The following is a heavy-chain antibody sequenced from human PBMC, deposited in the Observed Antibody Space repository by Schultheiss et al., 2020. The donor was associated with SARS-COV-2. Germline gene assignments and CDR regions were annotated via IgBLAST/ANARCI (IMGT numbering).Heavy chain of an antibody. J-gene: IGHJ3*02. CDR1: GGSFSGYY. D-gene: IGHD3-22*01. CDR3: ARVQYPLYDSSGYYYAFDI. CDR2: INHSGST. V-gene: IGHV4-34*01. Sequence: SETLSLTCAVYGGSFSGYYWSWIRQPPGKGLEWIGEINHSGSTNYNPSLKSRVTISVDTSKNQFSLKLSSVTAADTAVYYCARVQYPLYDSSGYYYAFDIWGQGTMVTVSS.